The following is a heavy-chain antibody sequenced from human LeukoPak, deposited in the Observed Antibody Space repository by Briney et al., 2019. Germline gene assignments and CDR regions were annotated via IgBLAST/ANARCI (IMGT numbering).Heavy chain of an antibody. CDR1: GGSISNGSYY. D-gene: IGHD3-16*02. J-gene: IGHJ4*02. Sequence: SETLFLTCTGSGGSISNGSYYWSWIRQPAGKGLERIGRIYTSGSTNYNPSLESRVTISVDTSKNQFSLKLSSVTAADTAVYYCARASDDYVCGSYRGYYFDYWGQGTLVTVSS. V-gene: IGHV4-61*02. CDR2: IYTSGST. CDR3: ARASDDYVCGSYRGYYFDY.